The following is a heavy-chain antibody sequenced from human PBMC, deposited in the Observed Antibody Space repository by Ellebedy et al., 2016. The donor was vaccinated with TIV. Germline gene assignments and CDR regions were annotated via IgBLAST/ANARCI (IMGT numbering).Heavy chain of an antibody. CDR3: ARDSNYLDC. CDR1: GFTFSSYW. V-gene: IGHV3-7*03. D-gene: IGHD4-11*01. Sequence: GESLKISXAASGFTFSSYWMSWVRQAPGKGLEWVANIKQDGSEKNYVDSVKGRFTISKDNAKNSVYLQMNSLRAEDTAVYFCARDSNYLDCWGQGTLVTVSS. J-gene: IGHJ4*02. CDR2: IKQDGSEK.